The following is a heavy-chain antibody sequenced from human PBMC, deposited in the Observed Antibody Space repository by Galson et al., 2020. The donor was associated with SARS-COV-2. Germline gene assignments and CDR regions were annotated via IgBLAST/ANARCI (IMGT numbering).Heavy chain of an antibody. CDR2: IYWDGDK. Sequence: SGPTLVKPTQTLTLTCTFSGLSLTTEGVGVAWIRQPPGKALEWLALIYWDGDKLYNPSLRNRLTITRDTSKNQVVLTMTNMDPVDTATYFGPHREFSEYFFDFSGQGTQVTVSS. D-gene: IGHD1-26*01. V-gene: IGHV2-5*02. CDR1: GLSLTTEGVG. J-gene: IGHJ4*02. CDR3: PHREFSEYFFDF.